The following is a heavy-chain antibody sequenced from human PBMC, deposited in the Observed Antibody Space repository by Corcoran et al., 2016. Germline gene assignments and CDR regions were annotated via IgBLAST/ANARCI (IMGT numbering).Heavy chain of an antibody. Sequence: QVQLQQWGAGLLKPSETLSLTCAVYGGSFSGYYWSWIRQPPGKGLEWIGEINHSGSTNYNPSLKSRVTISVDTSKNQFSLKLSSVTAADTAVYYCARGFPIAAAGAIYFDYWGQGTLVTVSS. D-gene: IGHD6-13*01. CDR2: INHSGST. CDR1: GGSFSGYY. J-gene: IGHJ4*02. CDR3: ARGFPIAAAGAIYFDY. V-gene: IGHV4-34*01.